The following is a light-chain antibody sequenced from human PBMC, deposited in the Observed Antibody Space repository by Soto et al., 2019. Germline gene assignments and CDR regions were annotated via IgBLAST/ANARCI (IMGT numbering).Light chain of an antibody. V-gene: IGKV3-11*01. CDR1: ERISHS. Sequence: EIVMTQSPGTLSLSPGNRVTLSCRANERISHSLAWYQQKPGQAPRILIYDASFRATGIPERFSGSGSGTDFTLSISSLEPEDFAVYYCQLSQQRSSWPPIAFGQGTRLEI. CDR3: QLSQQRSSWPPIA. J-gene: IGKJ5*01. CDR2: DAS.